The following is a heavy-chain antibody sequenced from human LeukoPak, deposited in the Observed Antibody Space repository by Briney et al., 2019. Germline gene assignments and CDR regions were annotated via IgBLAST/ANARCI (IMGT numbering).Heavy chain of an antibody. J-gene: IGHJ4*02. CDR2: ISSSSDFI. Sequence: GGSLRLSCAASGFTFSSYVMSWVRQAPGKGLEWVASISSSSDFIAYADSVRGRFTISRDNAKNSLYLQMNSLRADDTALYYCTSELGIVGGRRNDCWGQGTLVTVSS. D-gene: IGHD1-26*01. V-gene: IGHV3-21*01. CDR1: GFTFSSYV. CDR3: TSELGIVGGRRNDC.